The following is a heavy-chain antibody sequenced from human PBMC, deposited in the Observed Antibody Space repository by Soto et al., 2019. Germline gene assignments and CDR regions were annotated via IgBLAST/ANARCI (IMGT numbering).Heavy chain of an antibody. J-gene: IGHJ4*02. CDR3: TTAMYYYDSSGYYFHDY. V-gene: IGHV3-15*01. Sequence: LRLSCAASGFTFSNAWMSWVRQAPGKGLEWVGRIKSKTDGGTTDYAAPVKGRFTISRDDSKNTLYLQMNSLKTEDTAVYYCTTAMYYYDSSGYYFHDYWGQGTLVTVSS. D-gene: IGHD3-22*01. CDR2: IKSKTDGGTT. CDR1: GFTFSNAW.